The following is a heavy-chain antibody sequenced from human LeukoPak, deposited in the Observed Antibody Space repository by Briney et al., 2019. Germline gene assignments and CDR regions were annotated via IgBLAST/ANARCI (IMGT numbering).Heavy chain of an antibody. J-gene: IGHJ4*02. D-gene: IGHD3-3*01. CDR2: ISSSGSTI. CDR3: AKRLSGYYYFDS. CDR1: GFTFSDYY. Sequence: GGSLRLSCAASGFTFSDYYMNWIRQAPGKGLEWVSYISSSGSTIYYADSVKGRFTISRDNAKNSLYLQMNTLRAEDTAVYYCAKRLSGYYYFDSWGQGILVTVSS. V-gene: IGHV3-11*01.